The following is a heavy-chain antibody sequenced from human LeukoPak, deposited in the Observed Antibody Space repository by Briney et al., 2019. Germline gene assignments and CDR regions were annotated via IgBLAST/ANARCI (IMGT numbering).Heavy chain of an antibody. CDR2: FSGSGGST. V-gene: IGHV3-23*01. D-gene: IGHD6-19*01. Sequence: PGGSLRLSCAASGFTFSSYAMSWVRQAPGKGLECISGFSGSGGSTYYADSVKGRFTISRDNSKNTLYLQMNSLRAEDTAVYYCARDRGYSSFDYWGQGTLVTVSS. J-gene: IGHJ4*02. CDR3: ARDRGYSSFDY. CDR1: GFTFSSYA.